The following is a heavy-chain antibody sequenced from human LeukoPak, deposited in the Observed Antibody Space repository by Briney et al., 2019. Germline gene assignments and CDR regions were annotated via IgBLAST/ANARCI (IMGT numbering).Heavy chain of an antibody. CDR1: GFTFSSNW. J-gene: IGHJ1*01. CDR2: INCDGRII. CDR3: VREVGAPGSFQH. Sequence: PGGSLRLSCAASGFTFSSNWMHWVRQAPGKGLVWISRINCDGRIIEHAESVKGRFTISRNNADNTLHLQMNSLRAEDTAVYHCVREVGAPGSFQHWGQGAPVTVSS. V-gene: IGHV3-74*03. D-gene: IGHD1-26*01.